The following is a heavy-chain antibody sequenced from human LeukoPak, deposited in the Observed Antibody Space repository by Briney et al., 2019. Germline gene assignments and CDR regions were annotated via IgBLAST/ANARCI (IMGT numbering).Heavy chain of an antibody. CDR1: GFTISSYA. J-gene: IGHJ4*02. CDR2: ISYDGSKK. D-gene: IGHD3-10*01. CDR3: ARDGSGKNNFDY. V-gene: IGHV3-30*04. Sequence: PGRSLRLSCAASGFTISSYAIHWVRQAPGKGLEWVAIISYDGSKKYYADSVEGRFTISRDNSKNTLYLQMNSLGAEDTAMYYCARDGSGKNNFDYWGQGTLVTVSS.